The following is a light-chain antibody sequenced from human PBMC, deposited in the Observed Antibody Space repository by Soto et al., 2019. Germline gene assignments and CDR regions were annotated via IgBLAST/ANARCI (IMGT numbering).Light chain of an antibody. CDR1: QSVSSN. CDR2: GAS. V-gene: IGKV3D-15*01. CDR3: HQYDNWPPIT. J-gene: IGKJ5*01. Sequence: EIVMTQSPATLSVSPGERATLSCTASQSVSSNLAWYQQKPGQAPRLLIYGASTRATGIPARFSGSGSGTEFTLTISSLQSEDFAVYYCHQYDNWPPITFGQGTRLDIK.